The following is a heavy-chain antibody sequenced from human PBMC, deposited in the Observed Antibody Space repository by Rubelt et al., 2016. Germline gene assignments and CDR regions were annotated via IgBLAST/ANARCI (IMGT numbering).Heavy chain of an antibody. CDR3: ARDVQELWSGRYFDL. Sequence: QLQLQESGPGLVKPSETLSLTCTVSGGSISSSSYYWGWIRQPPGKGLEWIGSIYYSGSTYYNPSLKSRVTISVDTAKNQFSLKLSSVTAADTAVYYCARDVQELWSGRYFDLWGRGTLVTVSS. CDR1: GGSISSSSYY. V-gene: IGHV4-39*07. CDR2: IYYSGST. D-gene: IGHD5-18*01. J-gene: IGHJ2*01.